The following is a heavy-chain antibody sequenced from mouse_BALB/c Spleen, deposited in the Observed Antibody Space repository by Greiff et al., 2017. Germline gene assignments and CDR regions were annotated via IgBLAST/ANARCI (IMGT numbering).Heavy chain of an antibody. J-gene: IGHJ3*01. Sequence: DVKLVESGGGLVKPGGSLKLSCAASGFTFSSYTMSWVRQTPEKRLEWVATISSGGSYTYYPDSVKGRFTISRDNAKNTLYLQMSSLKSEDTAMYYCTRDYVGWGQGTLVTVSA. CDR1: GFTFSSYT. V-gene: IGHV5-6-4*01. D-gene: IGHD1-1*02. CDR3: TRDYVG. CDR2: ISSGGSYT.